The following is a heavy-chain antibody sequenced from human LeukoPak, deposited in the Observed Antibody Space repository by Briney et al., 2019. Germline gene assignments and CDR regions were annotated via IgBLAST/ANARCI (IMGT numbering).Heavy chain of an antibody. J-gene: IGHJ3*02. CDR1: GGSISSYY. Sequence: SETLSLTCTVSGGSISSYYWSWIRQPPGKGLEWIGYIYYSGSTNYNPSLKSRVTISVDTSKNQFSLKLSSVTAADTAVYYCARAHYGSGSRDAFDIWGQGTMVTVSS. CDR3: ARAHYGSGSRDAFDI. D-gene: IGHD3-10*01. CDR2: IYYSGST. V-gene: IGHV4-59*01.